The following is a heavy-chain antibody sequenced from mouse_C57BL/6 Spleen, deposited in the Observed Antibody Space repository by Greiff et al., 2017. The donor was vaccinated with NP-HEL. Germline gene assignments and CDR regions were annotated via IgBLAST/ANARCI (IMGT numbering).Heavy chain of an antibody. CDR1: GFTFSDYY. CDR3: ARGSSSYWYFDV. J-gene: IGHJ1*03. V-gene: IGHV5-16*01. Sequence: EVMLVESEGGLVQPGSSMKLSCTASGFTFSDYYMAWVRQVPEKGLEWVANINYDGSSTYYLDSLKSRFIISRDNAKNILYLQMSSLKSEDTATYYCARGSSSYWYFDVWGTGTTVTVSS. CDR2: INYDGSST. D-gene: IGHD1-1*01.